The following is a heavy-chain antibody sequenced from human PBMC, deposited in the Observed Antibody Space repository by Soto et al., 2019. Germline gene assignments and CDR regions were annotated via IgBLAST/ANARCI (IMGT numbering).Heavy chain of an antibody. Sequence: SETLSLTCTVSGGSISSYYWSWIRQPPGKGLEWIGYIYYSGSTNYNPSLKSRVTISVDTSKNQFSLKLSSVTAADTAVYYCARVQPVLRYFDWLLYFDYWGQG. D-gene: IGHD3-9*01. V-gene: IGHV4-59*01. J-gene: IGHJ4*02. CDR1: GGSISSYY. CDR2: IYYSGST. CDR3: ARVQPVLRYFDWLLYFDY.